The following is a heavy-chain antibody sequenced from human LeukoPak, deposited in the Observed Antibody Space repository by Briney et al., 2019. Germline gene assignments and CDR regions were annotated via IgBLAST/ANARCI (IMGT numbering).Heavy chain of an antibody. D-gene: IGHD1-14*01. CDR1: GSTFDDYA. Sequence: GGSLRLSCAASGSTFDDYAMHWVRQAPRKGLAWVSGISWNSGSIGYADSVKGRFTISRDNAKNSLYLQMNSVRAEDSSLYYFAKDIATGNRLYYFDYWGQGTLVTVSS. J-gene: IGHJ4*02. CDR2: ISWNSGSI. V-gene: IGHV3-9*01. CDR3: AKDIATGNRLYYFDY.